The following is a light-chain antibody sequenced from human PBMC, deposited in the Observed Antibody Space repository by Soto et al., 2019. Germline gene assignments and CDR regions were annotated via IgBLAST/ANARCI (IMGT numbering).Light chain of an antibody. CDR1: QSCLSNSDNKNY. CDR3: QKYNSAPRT. J-gene: IGKJ1*01. Sequence: VITQSTDALTVTLSDRATNNFNSNQSCLSNSDNKNYLAWYQQKPGQPPKLLIYSASTWESGVPDRFSGSGSGTDFTLTISSLQAEDVAAYYCQKYNSAPRTFGQGTKVAIK. CDR2: SAS. V-gene: IGKV4-1*01.